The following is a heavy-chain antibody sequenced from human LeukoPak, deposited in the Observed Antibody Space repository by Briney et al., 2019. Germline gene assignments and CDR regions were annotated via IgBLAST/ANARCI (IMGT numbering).Heavy chain of an antibody. CDR2: ISSGSRTI. V-gene: IGHV3-48*01. Sequence: GGSLRLSCAASGFTFSSYSMNWVRQAPGKGLEWVSYISSGSRTIYYADSVKGRFTMSRDNAKNSLYLQMNSLRAEDTAVYYYARESITGHRDFDYWGQGTLVTVSS. D-gene: IGHD1-20*01. CDR1: GFTFSSYS. J-gene: IGHJ4*02. CDR3: ARESITGHRDFDY.